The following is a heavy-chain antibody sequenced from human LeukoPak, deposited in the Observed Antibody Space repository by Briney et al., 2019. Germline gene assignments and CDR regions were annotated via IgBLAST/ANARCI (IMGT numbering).Heavy chain of an antibody. V-gene: IGHV6-1*01. CDR2: TFYRSKWYG. CDR3: AGGVTTPFDY. Sequence: SQTLSLSCAIYGDSVSNNRAGWNWIRQSPSRGLEWLGRTFYRSKWYGDYAPSVKSRITINPDTSKNQFSLQLNSVTPEDTAVYYCAGGVTTPFDYWGQGTLVNVSS. D-gene: IGHD4-17*01. J-gene: IGHJ4*02. CDR1: GDSVSNNRAG.